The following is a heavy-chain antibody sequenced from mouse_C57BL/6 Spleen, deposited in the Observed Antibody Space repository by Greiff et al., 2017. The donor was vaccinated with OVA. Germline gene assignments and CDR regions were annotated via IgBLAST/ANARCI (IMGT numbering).Heavy chain of an antibody. CDR1: CSPFPRSS. D-gene: IGHD3-1*01. Sequence: VQLQQPGAELLQPGASLPFSCPASCSPFPRSSLHWVKQRPGQGLEWIGMIHPNSGSTNYNEKFTSKATLTVDKTASTDYMQLSSLTSEDTAVYYCARGARASFDYWGQGTTLTVSS. CDR2: IHPNSGST. CDR3: ARGARASFDY. J-gene: IGHJ2*01. V-gene: IGHV1-64*01.